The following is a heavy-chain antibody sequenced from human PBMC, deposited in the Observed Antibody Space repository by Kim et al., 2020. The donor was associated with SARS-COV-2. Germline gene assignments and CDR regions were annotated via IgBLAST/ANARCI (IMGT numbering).Heavy chain of an antibody. D-gene: IGHD6-19*01. CDR3: ARITVAGPSSDY. J-gene: IGHJ4*02. CDR1: GFSLSTSGMC. CDR2: IDWDDDK. Sequence: SGPTLVNPTQTLTLTCTFSGFSLSTSGMCVSWIRQPPGKALEWLARIDWDDDKYYSTSLKTRLTISKDTSKNQVVLTMTNMDPVDTATYYCARITVAGPSSDYWGQGTLVTVPS. V-gene: IGHV2-70*11.